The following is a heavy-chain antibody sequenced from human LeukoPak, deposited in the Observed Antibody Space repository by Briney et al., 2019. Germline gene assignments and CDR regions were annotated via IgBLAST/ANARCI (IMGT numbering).Heavy chain of an antibody. Sequence: GSLRLPCAASGFTFSSYTMNWVRQAPGKGLEWVSSINSGYNFIYYRDSLKGRFTISRDNAKNSLFLQMNSLRAEDAAVYYCARDRPGGGINGMDVWGQGTTVTVSS. D-gene: IGHD3-16*01. CDR1: GFTFSSYT. J-gene: IGHJ6*02. CDR3: ARDRPGGGINGMDV. CDR2: INSGYNFI. V-gene: IGHV3-21*01.